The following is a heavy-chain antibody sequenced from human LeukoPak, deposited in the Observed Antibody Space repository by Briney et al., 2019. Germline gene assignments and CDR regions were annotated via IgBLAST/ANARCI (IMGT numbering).Heavy chain of an antibody. J-gene: IGHJ4*02. D-gene: IGHD3-22*01. CDR2: ICGSGGST. CDR3: ANSGYKTFDGHY. Sequence: GGSLRLSCAASGFTLSSYAMRWLRQAPGEGVEWVSDICGSGGSTYYADSVKGRSTISRDNSKNTLYLQMNSLRAEDTAVYYCANSGYKTFDGHYWGQGTLVTVSS. V-gene: IGHV3-23*01. CDR1: GFTLSSYA.